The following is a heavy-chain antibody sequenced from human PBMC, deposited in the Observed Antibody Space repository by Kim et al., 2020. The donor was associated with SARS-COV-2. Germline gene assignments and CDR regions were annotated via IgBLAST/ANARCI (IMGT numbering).Heavy chain of an antibody. J-gene: IGHJ6*02. V-gene: IGHV3-30*18. CDR2: ISYDGSNK. CDR1: GFTFSSYG. CDR3: AKDFAVAGINYYYYYGMDV. Sequence: GGSLRLSCAASGFTFSSYGMHWVRQAPGKGLEWVAVISYDGSNKYYADSVKGRFTISRDNSKNTLYLQMNSLRAEDTAVYYCAKDFAVAGINYYYYYGMDVWGQGTTVTVSS. D-gene: IGHD6-19*01.